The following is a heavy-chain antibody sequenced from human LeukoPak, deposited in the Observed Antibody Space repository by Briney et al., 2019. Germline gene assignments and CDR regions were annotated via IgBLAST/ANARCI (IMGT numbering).Heavy chain of an antibody. Sequence: PSETLSLTCTVSVGSLSSYYWSWIRQPPGKGLEWIGYIYYSGSTNYNPSLKSRVTISVDTSKNQFSLKLSSVTAADTAVYYCAREHRDGSYHYWGQGTLVTVSS. V-gene: IGHV4-59*01. D-gene: IGHD1-26*01. CDR1: VGSLSSYY. CDR2: IYYSGST. CDR3: AREHRDGSYHY. J-gene: IGHJ4*02.